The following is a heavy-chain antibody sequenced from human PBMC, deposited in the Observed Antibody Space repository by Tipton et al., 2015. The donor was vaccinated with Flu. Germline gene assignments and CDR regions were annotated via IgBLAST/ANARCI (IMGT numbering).Heavy chain of an antibody. CDR3: AKDGGEMAS. Sequence: RSLRLSCVASGFTFDDYAMHWVRQAPGKGLEWVSGISWNSGSICYADSVKGRFTISRDNAKNSLYLQMNSLRAEDTALYYCAKDGGEMASWGQGSLVTVSS. CDR1: GFTFDDYA. CDR2: ISWNSGSI. J-gene: IGHJ4*02. D-gene: IGHD5-24*01. V-gene: IGHV3-9*01.